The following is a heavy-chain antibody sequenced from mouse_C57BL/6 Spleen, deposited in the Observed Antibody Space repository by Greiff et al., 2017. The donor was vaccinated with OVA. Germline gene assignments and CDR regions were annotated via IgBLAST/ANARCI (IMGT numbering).Heavy chain of an antibody. V-gene: IGHV5-4*01. CDR3: ARDRDGHDV. Sequence: DVHLVESGGGLVKPGGSLKLSCAASGFTFSSYAMSWVRQTPEKRLEWVATISDGGSYTYYPDNVKGRFTISRDNAKNNLYLQMSHLKSEDTAMYYCARDRDGHDVWGTGTTVTVSS. CDR1: GFTFSSYA. D-gene: IGHD3-1*01. CDR2: ISDGGSYT. J-gene: IGHJ1*03.